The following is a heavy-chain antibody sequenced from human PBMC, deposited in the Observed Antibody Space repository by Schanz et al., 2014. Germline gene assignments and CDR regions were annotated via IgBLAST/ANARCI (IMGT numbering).Heavy chain of an antibody. CDR2: IKHDGSVK. Sequence: EVQLLESGGGLVQPGGSLRLSCSASGFTFSIYAMNWVRQAPGKGLEWVANIKHDGSVKDYVDSVEGRFTISRDNAKRSLFLQMNSLRVEDTAVYFCVSQTGSPNYWGQGTLVTVSS. J-gene: IGHJ4*02. CDR3: VSQTGSPNY. V-gene: IGHV3-7*01. CDR1: GFTFSIYA. D-gene: IGHD6-13*01.